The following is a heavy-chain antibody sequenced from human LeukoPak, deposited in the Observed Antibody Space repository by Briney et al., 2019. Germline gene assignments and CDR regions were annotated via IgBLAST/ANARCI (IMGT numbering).Heavy chain of an antibody. CDR2: INPNSGNT. D-gene: IGHD2-2*01. J-gene: IGHJ3*02. CDR3: AREGGTMPGRLIVGTDAFDI. CDR1: GYTFTSYD. Sequence: GASVKVSCKASGYTFTSYDINWVRQATGQGLEWMGWINPNSGNTGYAQKFQGRVTMTRDTSTSTVYMELSSLRSEDTAVYYCAREGGTMPGRLIVGTDAFDIWGQGTMVTVSS. V-gene: IGHV1-8*01.